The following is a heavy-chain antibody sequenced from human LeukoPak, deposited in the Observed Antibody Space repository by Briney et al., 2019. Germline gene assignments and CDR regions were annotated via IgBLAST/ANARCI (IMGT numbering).Heavy chain of an antibody. Sequence: GGSLRLSCAASGFTFSRYYMNWVRQAPGKGLEWISYISTSGNIRYYADSMKGRFTVSRDNAKNSLYLQISSLSAEDTAVYYCVRDPISYYYYMDVWGKGTSVIVSS. J-gene: IGHJ6*03. D-gene: IGHD3-16*01. CDR3: VRDPISYYYYMDV. CDR1: GFTFSRYY. V-gene: IGHV3-48*01. CDR2: ISTSGNIR.